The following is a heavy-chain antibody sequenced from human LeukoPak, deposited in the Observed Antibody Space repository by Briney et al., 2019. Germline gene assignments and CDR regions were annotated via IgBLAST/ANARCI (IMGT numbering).Heavy chain of an antibody. J-gene: IGHJ4*02. CDR3: ARDLAAAGISDY. CDR1: GGSISSGSYY. CDR2: IYTSGST. Sequence: PSQTLSLTCTVSGGSISSGSYYWSWIRQPAGKGLEWIGRIYTSGSTNYNPSLKSRVTISVDTSKNQFSLKLSSVTAADTAVYYCARDLAAAGISDYWGQGTLVTVSS. D-gene: IGHD6-13*01. V-gene: IGHV4-61*02.